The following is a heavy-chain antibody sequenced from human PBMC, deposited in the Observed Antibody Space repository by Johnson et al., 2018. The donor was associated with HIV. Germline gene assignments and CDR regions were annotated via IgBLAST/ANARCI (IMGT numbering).Heavy chain of an antibody. J-gene: IGHJ3*02. D-gene: IGHD3-10*01. Sequence: QVQLVESGGGVVQPGRSLRLSCAVSGFTFSSYAMHWVRQAPGEGLEWVAVISYDGSNKYYADSVKGRFTISRDNSKNTLYLQMNSLRAEDTAVYYCAREGKDAFDIWGQGTMVTVSS. CDR2: ISYDGSNK. V-gene: IGHV3-30*14. CDR3: AREGKDAFDI. CDR1: GFTFSSYA.